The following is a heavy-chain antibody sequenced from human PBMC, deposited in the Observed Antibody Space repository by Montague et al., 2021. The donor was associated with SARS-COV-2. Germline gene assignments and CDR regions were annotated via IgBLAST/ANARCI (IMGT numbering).Heavy chain of an antibody. V-gene: IGHV3-23*01. J-gene: IGHJ3*02. Sequence: TYYTDSVKGRFTISRDNSQNKLYLQMNSLRVDDTAGFYCATGSYSVVRAYDIWGQGTMV. CDR2: T. D-gene: IGHD1-26*01. CDR3: ATGSYSVVRAYDI.